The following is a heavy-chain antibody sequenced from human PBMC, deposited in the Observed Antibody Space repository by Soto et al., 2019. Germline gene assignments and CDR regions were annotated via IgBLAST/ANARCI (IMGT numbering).Heavy chain of an antibody. Sequence: ASVKVSCKASGYTFTSYGISWVRQAPGQGVEWMGWISAYNGNTNYAQKLQGRVTMTTDTSTSTAYMELRSLRSDDTAVYYCARDKYCSSTSCYYYYYGMDVWGQGTTVTVSS. CDR3: ARDKYCSSTSCYYYYYGMDV. J-gene: IGHJ6*02. CDR2: ISAYNGNT. V-gene: IGHV1-18*04. CDR1: GYTFTSYG. D-gene: IGHD2-2*01.